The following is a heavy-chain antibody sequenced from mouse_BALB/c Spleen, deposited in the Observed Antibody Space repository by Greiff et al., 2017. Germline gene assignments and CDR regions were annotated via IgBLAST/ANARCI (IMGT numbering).Heavy chain of an antibody. V-gene: IGHV3-2*02. D-gene: IGHD2-10*01. CDR3: AKTSYYGNSYYAMDY. Sequence: EVQLQQSGPGLVKPSQSLSLTCTVTGYSITSDYAWNWIRQFPGNKLEWMGYISYSGSTSYNPSLKSRISITRDTSKNQFFLQLNSVTTEDTGTYYCAKTSYYGNSYYAMDYWGQGTSVTVSS. J-gene: IGHJ4*01. CDR2: ISYSGST. CDR1: GYSITSDYA.